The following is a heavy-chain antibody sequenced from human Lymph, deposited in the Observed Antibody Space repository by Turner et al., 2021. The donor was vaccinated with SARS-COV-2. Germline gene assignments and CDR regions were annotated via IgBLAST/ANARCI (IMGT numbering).Heavy chain of an antibody. J-gene: IGHJ6*02. CDR1: GGSISSTS. CDR2: FYKIGSI. V-gene: IGHV4-59*08. CDR3: ARHQGSTSGYDHGMNV. D-gene: IGHD1-1*01. Sequence: QVQLQESGPGLLRPSETLSLPCTVSGGSISSTSWSWIRQSPGRGLEWIGYFYKIGSIDYNPTLRSRVTISVDTSKNQLSLNLISVTAADTAVYYCARHQGSTSGYDHGMNVWGQGTAVIVSS.